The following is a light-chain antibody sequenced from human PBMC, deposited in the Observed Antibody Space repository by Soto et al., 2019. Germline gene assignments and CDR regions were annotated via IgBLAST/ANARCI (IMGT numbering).Light chain of an antibody. Sequence: DIVMTQSPDSLAVSLGERATINCKSSQNILYSSNNKNYLAWYQQKPGQPPKLLIYWASTRESGVPDRFTGSGSGTDFTLTTSSLQAEDVAVYYCQQYYSSRTFGQGTKVEI. CDR3: QQYYSSRT. J-gene: IGKJ1*01. CDR2: WAS. CDR1: QNILYSSNNKNY. V-gene: IGKV4-1*01.